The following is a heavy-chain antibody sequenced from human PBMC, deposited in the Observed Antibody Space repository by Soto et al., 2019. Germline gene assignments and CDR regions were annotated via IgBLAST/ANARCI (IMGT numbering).Heavy chain of an antibody. CDR3: ATLNSFGSDF. D-gene: IGHD3-3*01. CDR1: GLTFSNFW. CDR2: VTDDGTTT. V-gene: IGHV3-74*01. J-gene: IGHJ4*01. Sequence: AGGALRRSCAVSGLTFSNFWMHWVRQAPGKGLVWVSRVTDDGTTTDYADSVKGRFTISRDNAKNTVFLQMNSLRAEDTAVYYCATLNSFGSDFWGHGTLVTVSS.